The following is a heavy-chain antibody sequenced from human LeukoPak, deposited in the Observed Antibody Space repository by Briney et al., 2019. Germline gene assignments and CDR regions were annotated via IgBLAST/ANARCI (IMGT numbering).Heavy chain of an antibody. J-gene: IGHJ6*02. CDR3: ARAGGNSGSYYYYGMDV. CDR1: GGTFSSYA. CDR2: IIPILGIA. Sequence: ASVKVSCKASGGTFSSYAISWVRQAPGQGLEWMGRIIPILGIANYAQKFQGRVTITADKSTSTAYMELSSLRSEDTAVYYCARAGGNSGSYYYYGMDVWGQGTTVTVSS. D-gene: IGHD4-23*01. V-gene: IGHV1-69*04.